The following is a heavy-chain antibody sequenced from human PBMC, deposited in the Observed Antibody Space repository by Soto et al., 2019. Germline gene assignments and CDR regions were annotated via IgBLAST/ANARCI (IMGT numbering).Heavy chain of an antibody. CDR1: GYSFTSYW. V-gene: IGHV5-51*01. CDR2: IYPGDSDT. D-gene: IGHD2-2*03. CDR3: AREGNLGRWIQPLDS. J-gene: IGHJ4*02. Sequence: GESLKISCKGSGYSFTSYWIGWVRQMPGKGLEWMGIIYPGDSDTRYSPSFQGQVTISADKSISTAYLQWSSLKASDTAMYYCAREGNLGRWIQPLDSWGQGTLVTVSS.